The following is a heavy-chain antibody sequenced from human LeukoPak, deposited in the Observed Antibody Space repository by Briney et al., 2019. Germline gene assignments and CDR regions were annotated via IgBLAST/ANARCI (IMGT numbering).Heavy chain of an antibody. CDR1: GFTFDDYA. D-gene: IGHD2-2*01. Sequence: PGGSLRLSCAASGFTFDDYAMHWVRQAPGKGLEWVSGISWNSGSIGYADSVKGRFTISRDNAKNSLYLQMNSLRAEDTALYYCAKDATYCSSTSCYVGVDNWFDPWGQGTLVTVSS. CDR2: ISWNSGSI. J-gene: IGHJ5*02. V-gene: IGHV3-9*01. CDR3: AKDATYCSSTSCYVGVDNWFDP.